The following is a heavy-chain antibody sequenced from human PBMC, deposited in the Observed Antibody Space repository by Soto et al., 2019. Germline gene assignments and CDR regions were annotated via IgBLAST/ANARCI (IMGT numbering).Heavy chain of an antibody. Sequence: GGSLRLSCAASGFTFSSYAMSWVRQAPGKGLEWVSAISGSGGSTYYADSVKGRFTISRDNSKNTLYLQMNSLRAEDTAVYYCAKGSVTSMIVVVDMSYWGQGTLVTVSS. J-gene: IGHJ4*02. V-gene: IGHV3-23*01. CDR2: ISGSGGST. CDR3: AKGSVTSMIVVVDMSY. CDR1: GFTFSSYA. D-gene: IGHD3-22*01.